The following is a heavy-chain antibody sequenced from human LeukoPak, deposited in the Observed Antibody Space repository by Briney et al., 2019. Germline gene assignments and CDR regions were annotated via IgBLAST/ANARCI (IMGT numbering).Heavy chain of an antibody. CDR1: GGSISSYY. CDR3: ARGRRTVKGSYYYYCMDV. Sequence: SETLSLTCTVSGGSISSYYWSWIRQPPGKGLEWIGYIYYSGSTNYNPSLKSRVTISVDTSKNQFSLKLSSVTAADTAVYYCARGRRTVKGSYYYYCMDVWGKGTTVTVSS. J-gene: IGHJ6*03. CDR2: IYYSGST. D-gene: IGHD4-17*01. V-gene: IGHV4-59*01.